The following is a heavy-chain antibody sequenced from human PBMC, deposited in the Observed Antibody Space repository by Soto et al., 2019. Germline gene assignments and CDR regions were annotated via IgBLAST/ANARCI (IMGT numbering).Heavy chain of an antibody. CDR1: GVSFSGYY. D-gene: IGHD6-6*01. Sequence: QVQLQQWGAGLLKPSETLSLTCAVYGVSFSGYYWSWIRQPPGKGLEWIGQINHSGSTNYNPSLXSXVXTSVDTSKTQFSLKLSSVTAADTAVYYCARTSRFDSWGQGTLVTVSS. CDR2: INHSGST. CDR3: ARTSRFDS. J-gene: IGHJ4*02. V-gene: IGHV4-34*01.